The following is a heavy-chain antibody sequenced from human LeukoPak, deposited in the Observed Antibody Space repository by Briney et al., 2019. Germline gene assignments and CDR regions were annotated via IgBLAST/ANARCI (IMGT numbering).Heavy chain of an antibody. D-gene: IGHD3-22*01. V-gene: IGHV3-74*01. CDR3: AKDIVKRTVVVVITNHYYYGMDV. Sequence: GGSLRLSCAASGFTFRNYWLHWVRQAPGKGLVWVSRVNGDEGSSSYADSVKGRFTISRDNSKNTLYLQMNSLRAEDTAVYYCAKDIVKRTVVVVITNHYYYGMDVWGQGTTVTVSS. CDR1: GFTFRNYW. J-gene: IGHJ6*02. CDR2: VNGDEGSS.